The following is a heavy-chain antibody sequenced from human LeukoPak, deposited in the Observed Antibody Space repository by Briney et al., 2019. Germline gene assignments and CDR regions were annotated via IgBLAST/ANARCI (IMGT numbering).Heavy chain of an antibody. CDR1: GFTFSSYA. V-gene: IGHV3-30-3*01. CDR2: ISYDGSNK. Sequence: GGSLRLSCAASGFTFSSYAMHWVRQAPGKGLEWVAVISYDGSNKYADSVKGRFTISRDNSKNTLYLQMNSLRAEDTAVYYCAKDHSGSPLDYWGQGTLVTVSS. CDR3: AKDHSGSPLDY. D-gene: IGHD1-26*01. J-gene: IGHJ4*02.